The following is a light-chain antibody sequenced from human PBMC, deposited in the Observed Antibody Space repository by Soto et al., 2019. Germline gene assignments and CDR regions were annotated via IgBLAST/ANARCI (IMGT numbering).Light chain of an antibody. J-gene: IGLJ2*01. CDR2: GNI. CDR3: QSYDSSLSDSRV. V-gene: IGLV1-40*01. Sequence: QLVLTQPPSVSGAPGQRVTISCTGSSSNIGAGYDVHWYQQLPGTAPKLLIYGNIYRPSGVPDRFSGSKSGTSASLAITGLQAEDEADYFCQSYDSSLSDSRVFGGGTQLTVL. CDR1: SSNIGAGYD.